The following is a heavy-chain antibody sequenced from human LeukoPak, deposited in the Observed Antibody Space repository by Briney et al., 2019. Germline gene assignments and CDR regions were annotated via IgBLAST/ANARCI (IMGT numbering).Heavy chain of an antibody. V-gene: IGHV4-61*01. D-gene: IGHD5-24*01. Sequence: PSETLSLTCTVSGGSVSSGSYYWSWIRQPPGKGLEWIGYIYYSGGTNYNPSLKSRVTISVDTSKNRFSLKLSSVTAADTAVYYCARFVSSLGMDYWGQGTLVTVSS. J-gene: IGHJ4*02. CDR1: GGSVSSGSYY. CDR2: IYYSGGT. CDR3: ARFVSSLGMDY.